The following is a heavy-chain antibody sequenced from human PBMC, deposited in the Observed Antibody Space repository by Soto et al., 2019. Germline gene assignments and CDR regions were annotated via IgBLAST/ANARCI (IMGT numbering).Heavy chain of an antibody. D-gene: IGHD2-2*01. CDR1: GFTFTNAW. V-gene: IGHV3-15*07. CDR2: IKSKLDGGTT. J-gene: IGHJ4*01. Sequence: GGSLRLSCAASGFTFTNAWINWVRQAPGKGLEWVGRIKSKLDGGTTDFAASVKGRFAISRDDSTHMVYLQMTSLKTEDTAINYCPKDSYMTTLVVRFDYGGHGTLVTVSS. CDR3: PKDSYMTTLVVRFDY.